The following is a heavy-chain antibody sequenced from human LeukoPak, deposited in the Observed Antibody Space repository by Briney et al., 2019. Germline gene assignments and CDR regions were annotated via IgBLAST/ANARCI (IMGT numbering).Heavy chain of an antibody. CDR3: ARDLFGTLWFGELP. J-gene: IGHJ5*02. Sequence: GGSLRLSCAASGFTFSSYGMHWVRQAPGKGLEGVAVIWYDGSNKYYADSVKGRFTISRDNSKNTLYLQMNSLRAEDTAVYYCARDLFGTLWFGELPWGQGTLVTVSS. CDR2: IWYDGSNK. V-gene: IGHV3-33*01. CDR1: GFTFSSYG. D-gene: IGHD3-10*01.